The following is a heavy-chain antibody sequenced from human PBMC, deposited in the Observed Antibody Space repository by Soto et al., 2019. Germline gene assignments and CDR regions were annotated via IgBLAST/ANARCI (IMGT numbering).Heavy chain of an antibody. V-gene: IGHV1-69*12. J-gene: IGHJ2*01. CDR1: GGTFSSYA. CDR3: ARSPSYGDYVDWYFDL. Sequence: QVQLVQSGAEVKKPGSSVKVSCKASGGTFSSYAISWVRQAPRQGLEWMGGIIPIFGTANYAQKFQGRVTITADESTSTAYMELSSLRSEDTAVYYCARSPSYGDYVDWYFDLWGRGTLVTVSS. D-gene: IGHD4-17*01. CDR2: IIPIFGTA.